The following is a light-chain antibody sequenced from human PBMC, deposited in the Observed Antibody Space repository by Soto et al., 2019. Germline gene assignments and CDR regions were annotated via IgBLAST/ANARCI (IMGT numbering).Light chain of an antibody. Sequence: IPMTQSPSTLSASVGDRVAITCRASQSIGIWLAWYQQKPGKDPRFLIYKASSLESEVPSRFSGSGYGTEFTLSISSLQPDDLATYYSQQYNDYSWTFGQGTKVEIK. V-gene: IGKV1-5*03. J-gene: IGKJ1*01. CDR1: QSIGIW. CDR3: QQYNDYSWT. CDR2: KAS.